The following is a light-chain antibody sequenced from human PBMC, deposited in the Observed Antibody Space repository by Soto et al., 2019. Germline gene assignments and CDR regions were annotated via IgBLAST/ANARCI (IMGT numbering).Light chain of an antibody. CDR3: RQRIECALT. Sequence: DILMTQTPLSLPVTPGEPASISCGSSQSLLDSDDGNTYLDWYLQKPGQSPQLLIYTVSYRASGVRDRFSRSGSGSDLTRKISRVEAEDVGVYYCRQRIECALTFGGGTKVAIX. J-gene: IGKJ4*01. CDR2: TVS. V-gene: IGKV2-40*01. CDR1: QSLLDSDDGNTY.